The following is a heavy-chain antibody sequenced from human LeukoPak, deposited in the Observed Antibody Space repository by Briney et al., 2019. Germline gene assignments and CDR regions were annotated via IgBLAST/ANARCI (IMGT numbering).Heavy chain of an antibody. CDR2: IRSKANNYAT. CDR3: TTIDEVNRKLDY. V-gene: IGHV3-73*01. J-gene: IGHJ4*02. CDR1: GFTFSGSA. Sequence: PGGSLRLSCAASGFTFSGSAIHWVRQASGKGLEWVGRIRSKANNYATAYAESVKGRFTISRDDSKNTAYLQVNSLKAEDTAVYYCTTIDEVNRKLDYWGQGTLVTVSS. D-gene: IGHD1-14*01.